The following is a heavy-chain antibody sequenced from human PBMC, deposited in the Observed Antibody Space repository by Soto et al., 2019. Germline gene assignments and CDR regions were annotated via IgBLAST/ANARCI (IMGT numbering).Heavy chain of an antibody. J-gene: IGHJ5*02. CDR2: IIPIIGII. Sequence: SVKVSCKASGGTFSTYTITWVRQAPGQGLEWMGRIIPIIGIINYAQKFQGRVTISADKFTGTAYMELTGLRSDDTAVYYCAGDPDSHYNDTHASSYPWGQGTLVTVSS. CDR1: GGTFSTYT. CDR3: AGDPDSHYNDTHASSYP. D-gene: IGHD4-4*01. V-gene: IGHV1-69*04.